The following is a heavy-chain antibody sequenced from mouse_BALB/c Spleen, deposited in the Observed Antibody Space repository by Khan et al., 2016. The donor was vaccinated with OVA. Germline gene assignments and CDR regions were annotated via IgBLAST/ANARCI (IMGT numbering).Heavy chain of an antibody. D-gene: IGHD2-13*01. CDR2: INPYNGDT. J-gene: IGHJ4*01. V-gene: IGHV1-31*01. CDR3: RLGDAMDY. Sequence: VQLQQSGPELVKPGASLKISCKASGYSFTGYTMHWVKQSHGMNLEWIGLINPYNGDTTYNQKFKGKATLTIDKSSSTAYMELLSLTSEDSAVYYCRLGDAMDYWGQGTSVTVSS. CDR1: GYSFTGYT.